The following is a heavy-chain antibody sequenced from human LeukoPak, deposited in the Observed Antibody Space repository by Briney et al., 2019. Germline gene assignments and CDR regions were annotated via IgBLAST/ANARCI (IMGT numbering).Heavy chain of an antibody. Sequence: PSQTLSLTCTVSGGSISSGSYYWSWIRQPAGKGLEWIGRIYTSGSTNCNPSLKSRVTISVDTSKNQFSLKLSSVTAADTAVYYCARDGVAAAAHFDYWGQGTLVTVSS. CDR3: ARDGVAAAAHFDY. CDR2: IYTSGST. CDR1: GGSISSGSYY. J-gene: IGHJ4*02. V-gene: IGHV4-61*02. D-gene: IGHD6-13*01.